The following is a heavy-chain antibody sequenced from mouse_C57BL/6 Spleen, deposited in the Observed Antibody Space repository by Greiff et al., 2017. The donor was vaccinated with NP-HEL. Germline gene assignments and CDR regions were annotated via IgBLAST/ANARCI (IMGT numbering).Heavy chain of an antibody. V-gene: IGHV1-69*01. D-gene: IGHD1-1*01. J-gene: IGHJ2*01. CDR2: IDPSDSYT. CDR3: ARGSTTVGFDY. Sequence: QVQLQQPGAELVMPGASVKLSCKASGYTFTSYWMHWVKQRPGQGLEWIGEIDPSDSYTNYNQKFKGKSTLTVDKSSSTAYMQLSSLTSEDSAVYYCARGSTTVGFDYWGQGTTLTVSS. CDR1: GYTFTSYW.